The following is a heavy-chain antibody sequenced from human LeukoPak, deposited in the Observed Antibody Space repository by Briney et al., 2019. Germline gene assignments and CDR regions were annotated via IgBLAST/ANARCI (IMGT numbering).Heavy chain of an antibody. CDR2: ISAYNGNT. D-gene: IGHD3-10*01. CDR3: ARGANYYGSGSQTFDY. V-gene: IGHV1-18*01. CDR1: CYTFTSYG. Sequence: GASVKVSCKASCYTFTSYGISWVRQAPGQGLEWMGWISAYNGNTNYAQKLQGRVTMTTDTSTSTAYMELRSLRSDDTAVYYCARGANYYGSGSQTFDYWGQGTLVTVSS. J-gene: IGHJ4*02.